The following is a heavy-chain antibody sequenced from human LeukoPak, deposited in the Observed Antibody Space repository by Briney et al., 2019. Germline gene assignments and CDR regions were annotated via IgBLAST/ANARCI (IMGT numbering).Heavy chain of an antibody. J-gene: IGHJ4*02. D-gene: IGHD4-17*01. CDR1: GDSISSYF. V-gene: IGHV4-59*01. Sequence: SETLSLTCTVSGDSISSYFWSWIRQPPGKGLEWIGYIYHSGSTSYNPSLKSRVTISVDTSKNQFSLKLSSVTAADTAVYYCASSYGDYVGYWGQGTLVTVSS. CDR3: ASSYGDYVGY. CDR2: IYHSGST.